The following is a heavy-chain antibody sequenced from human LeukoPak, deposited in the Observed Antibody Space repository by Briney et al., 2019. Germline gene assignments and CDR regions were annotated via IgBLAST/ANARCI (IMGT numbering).Heavy chain of an antibody. V-gene: IGHV1-2*02. D-gene: IGHD3-22*01. Sequence: ASVKVSCKASGYTFTGYYMHWVRQAPGQGLEWMGWINPNSGGTNYAQKFLGRVTMTRDTSISTAYMELSRLRSDDTAVYYCARGPMGDDYYDSSGYYSNYFDYWGQGTLVTVSS. CDR1: GYTFTGYY. CDR2: INPNSGGT. J-gene: IGHJ4*02. CDR3: ARGPMGDDYYDSSGYYSNYFDY.